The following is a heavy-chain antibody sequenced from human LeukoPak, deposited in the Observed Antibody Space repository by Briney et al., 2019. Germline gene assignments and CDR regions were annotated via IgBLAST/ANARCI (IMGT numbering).Heavy chain of an antibody. J-gene: IGHJ4*02. V-gene: IGHV4-34*01. CDR3: QAAVADY. Sequence: PSETLSLICAVYGGSFSGYYWSWIRQPPGKGLEWIGEINHSGSTNYNPSLKSRVTISVDTSKNQFSLKLSSVTAADTAVYYCQAAVADYWGQGTLVTVSS. CDR2: INHSGST. D-gene: IGHD6-19*01. CDR1: GGSFSGYY.